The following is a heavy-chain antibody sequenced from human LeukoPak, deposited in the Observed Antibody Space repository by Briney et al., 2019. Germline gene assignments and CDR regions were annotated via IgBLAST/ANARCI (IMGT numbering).Heavy chain of an antibody. CDR1: GFTFSSYS. D-gene: IGHD3-10*01. CDR3: ARDDGFYGSGSTPYYYYYGMDV. CDR2: ISSSSSYI. Sequence: GGSLRLSCAASGFTFSSYSMNWVRQAPGKGLEWVSSISSSSSYIYYADSVKGRFTISRDNAKNSLYLQMNSLGDEDTAVYYCARDDGFYGSGSTPYYYYYGMDVWGQGTTVTVSS. J-gene: IGHJ6*02. V-gene: IGHV3-21*01.